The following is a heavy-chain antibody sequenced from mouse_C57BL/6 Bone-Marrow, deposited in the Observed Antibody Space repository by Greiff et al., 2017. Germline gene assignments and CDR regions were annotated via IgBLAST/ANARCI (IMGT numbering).Heavy chain of an antibody. J-gene: IGHJ1*03. Sequence: QVQLQQSGAELVKPGASVKLSCKASGYTFTSYWMHWVKQRPGPGLEWIGMIHPNSGRTNYNEKFKSKATLTVDKSSSTAYMQLSSLTSEDSAVDYCARAYYYGSSPYVWGTGTTVTVSS. D-gene: IGHD1-1*01. CDR3: ARAYYYGSSPYV. CDR1: GYTFTSYW. V-gene: IGHV1-64*01. CDR2: IHPNSGRT.